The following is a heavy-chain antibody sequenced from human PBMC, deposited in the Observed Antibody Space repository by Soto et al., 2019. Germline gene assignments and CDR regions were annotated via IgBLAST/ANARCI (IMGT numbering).Heavy chain of an antibody. CDR1: GGSISSSSYY. D-gene: IGHD3-10*01. Sequence: SETLSLTCTVSGGSISSSSYYWGWIRQPPGKGLEWIGSIYYSGSTYYNPSLKSRVTISVDTSKNQYSLKLSSVTAADTAVYYCARLLGGKYYYGSGSPIRGAFDIWGQGTMVTVSS. J-gene: IGHJ3*02. CDR3: ARLLGGKYYYGSGSPIRGAFDI. CDR2: IYYSGST. V-gene: IGHV4-39*01.